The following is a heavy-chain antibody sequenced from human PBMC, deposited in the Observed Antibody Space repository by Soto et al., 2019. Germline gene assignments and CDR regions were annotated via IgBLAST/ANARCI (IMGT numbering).Heavy chain of an antibody. CDR3: GRLEGLATISYYFDY. CDR2: FIYSGNT. CDR1: GGSITSGTYY. D-gene: IGHD3-9*01. J-gene: IGHJ4*02. V-gene: IGHV4-39*01. Sequence: SSETLSLTCTVSGGSITSGTYYWGWIRQPPGKGLEWIGSFIYSGNTFYNPSLKSRVTISVDKSKNQFSLKLMSLSAADTAVYYCGRLEGLATISYYFDYWGQGALVTVSS.